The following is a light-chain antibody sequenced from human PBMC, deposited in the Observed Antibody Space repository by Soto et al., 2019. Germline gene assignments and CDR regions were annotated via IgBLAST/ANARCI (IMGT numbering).Light chain of an antibody. Sequence: DIQMTQFPSTLSANVGDRVIITCRASQSVSKWLAWYQQKPGKAPRLLIYDVSILESGGPSRFSGSGSGTEFTLTISSLKPEDSATYYCQQYATYMLTFGGGTTVGIK. CDR1: QSVSKW. J-gene: IGKJ4*01. V-gene: IGKV1-5*01. CDR2: DVS. CDR3: QQYATYMLT.